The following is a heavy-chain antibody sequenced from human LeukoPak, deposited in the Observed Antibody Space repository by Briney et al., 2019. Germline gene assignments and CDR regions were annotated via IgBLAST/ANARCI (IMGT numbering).Heavy chain of an antibody. CDR1: GGSISSYY. Sequence: SETLSLTCTVSGGSISSYYWSWIRQPPGKGLEWIGYIYYSGSTNYNPSLKSRVTISVDTSKNQFSLKLSSVTAADTAVYYCARSDYDILTGYYSGDFDYWGQGTLVTVSS. V-gene: IGHV4-59*12. CDR2: IYYSGST. CDR3: ARSDYDILTGYYSGDFDY. D-gene: IGHD3-9*01. J-gene: IGHJ4*02.